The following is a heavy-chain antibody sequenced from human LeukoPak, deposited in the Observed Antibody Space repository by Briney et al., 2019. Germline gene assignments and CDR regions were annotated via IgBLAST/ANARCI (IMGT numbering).Heavy chain of an antibody. V-gene: IGHV3-48*03. CDR3: AELGITMIGGV. D-gene: IGHD3-10*02. Sequence: GRSLRLSCAASGFTFSSYEMNWVRQAPGKGLDWVSHISSSGSTIYYSESVKGRFTISRDNAKNSLYLQMNSLRAVDTAVYYCAELGITMIGGVWGKGTTVTISS. CDR2: ISSSGSTI. CDR1: GFTFSSYE. J-gene: IGHJ6*04.